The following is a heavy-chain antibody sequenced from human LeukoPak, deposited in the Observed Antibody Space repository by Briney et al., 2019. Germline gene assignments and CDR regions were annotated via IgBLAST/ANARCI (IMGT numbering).Heavy chain of an antibody. D-gene: IGHD4-17*01. V-gene: IGHV3-33*01. J-gene: IGHJ5*02. Sequence: GRSLRLSCAAPGIPFSSFGMHWLSQAPGKGLEWVAFIWYDGSNKYYADSVKGRFTISRDNPKNTLYLQMNSLTAEDTAVYYCARDGTVTAGPFDPWGGGTLVTVSS. CDR1: GIPFSSFG. CDR2: IWYDGSNK. CDR3: ARDGTVTAGPFDP.